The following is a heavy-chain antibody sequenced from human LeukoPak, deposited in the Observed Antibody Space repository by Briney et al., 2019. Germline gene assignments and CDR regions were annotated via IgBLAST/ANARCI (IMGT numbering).Heavy chain of an antibody. CDR3: ARENFGSGSYPDF. CDR2: IWHDGSHK. Sequence: PGGSLRLSCAASGFAFNTYAMHWVRQAPGQGLEWVALIWHDGSHKFYSNSVRGQFTISRDNSKNTVSLQMNNLRPENTAVYYCARENFGSGSYPDFWGQGTLVTVSS. CDR1: GFAFNTYA. V-gene: IGHV3-33*01. D-gene: IGHD3-10*01. J-gene: IGHJ4*02.